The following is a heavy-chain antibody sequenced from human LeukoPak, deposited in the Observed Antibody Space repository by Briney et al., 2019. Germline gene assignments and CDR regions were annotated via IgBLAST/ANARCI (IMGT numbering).Heavy chain of an antibody. CDR2: INHSGST. Sequence: SETLSLTCAVYGGSFSGYYWSWIRQPPGKGLEWIGEINHSGSTNYNPSLKSRVTISVDTSKNQFSLKLSSVTAADTAVYYCARGVLNIYYFDYWGQGTLVTVSS. J-gene: IGHJ4*02. D-gene: IGHD3-10*01. V-gene: IGHV4-34*01. CDR3: ARGVLNIYYFDY. CDR1: GGSFSGYY.